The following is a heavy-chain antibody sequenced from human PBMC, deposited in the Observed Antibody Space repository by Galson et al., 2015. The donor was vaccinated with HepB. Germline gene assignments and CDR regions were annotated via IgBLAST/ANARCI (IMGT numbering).Heavy chain of an antibody. D-gene: IGHD3-22*01. J-gene: IGHJ4*02. V-gene: IGHV1-18*01. Sequence: SVKVSCKASGYTFTSYGISWVRQAPGQGLEWMGWISAYNGNTTYAQKLQGRVTMTTDTSTSTAYMELRSLRSDDTAVYYCARSFCLIYCDGSGYLPPPDYWGQGTLVTVSS. CDR1: GYTFTSYG. CDR3: ARSFCLIYCDGSGYLPPPDY. CDR2: ISAYNGNT.